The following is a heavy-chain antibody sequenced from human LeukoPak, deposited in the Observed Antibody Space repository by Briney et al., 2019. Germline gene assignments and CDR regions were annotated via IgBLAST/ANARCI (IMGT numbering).Heavy chain of an antibody. V-gene: IGHV3-23*01. D-gene: IGHD6-13*01. J-gene: IGHJ3*02. CDR3: AKAFREYSSSTHSTFDI. Sequence: SGGSLRLSCAASKFTFSNFAMSWVRQAPGKGPEWVSAITGGDGPTYYADSVKGRFTISRDNSKNMLFLQLNSLRAEDTAVYFCAKAFREYSSSTHSTFDIWGQGTMVTVSS. CDR2: ITGGDGPT. CDR1: KFTFSNFA.